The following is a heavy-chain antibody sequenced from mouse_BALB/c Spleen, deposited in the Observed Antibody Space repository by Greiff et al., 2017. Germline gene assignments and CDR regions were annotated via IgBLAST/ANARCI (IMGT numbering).Heavy chain of an antibody. CDR1: GYTFTSYW. Sequence: VQLQQPGAELVKPGASVKLSCKASGYTFTSYWMHWVKQRPGQGLEWIGEINPSNGRTNYNEKFKSKATLTVDKSSSTAYMQLSSLTSEDSAVYYCARSQSLYYFDYWGQGTTLTVSS. D-gene: IGHD6-1*01. CDR3: ARSQSLYYFDY. CDR2: INPSNGRT. J-gene: IGHJ2*01. V-gene: IGHV1S81*02.